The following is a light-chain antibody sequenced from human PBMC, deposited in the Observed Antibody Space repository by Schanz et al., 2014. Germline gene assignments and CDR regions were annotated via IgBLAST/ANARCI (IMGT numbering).Light chain of an antibody. CDR3: CSYAGSNTVV. Sequence: QSALTQPASVSGSPGQSITISCTGTSSDVGSYNLVSWYQHHPGKAPKLMIYDVSNRPSGVSNRFSGSKSGNTASLTISGLQAEDEADYHCCSYAGSNTVVFGGGTKLTVL. CDR1: SSDVGSYNL. V-gene: IGLV2-23*02. CDR2: DVS. J-gene: IGLJ3*02.